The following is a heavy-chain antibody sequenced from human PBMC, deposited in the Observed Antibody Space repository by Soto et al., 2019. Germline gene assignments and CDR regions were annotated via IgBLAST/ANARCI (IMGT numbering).Heavy chain of an antibody. V-gene: IGHV4-59*02. CDR2: MYFGGSF. Sequence: QMQLQASGPGLVKPSETLSLTCNVSGASVSHGYWSWIRQPPGKGLEWIGFMYFGGSFNYNPSLPSRATISVVTSKNQCAMKLTSVTAPDTAVYYCARSYYDSTGFAVDPWGQGTLVTVSS. J-gene: IGHJ5*02. D-gene: IGHD3-22*01. CDR3: ARSYYDSTGFAVDP. CDR1: GASVSHGY.